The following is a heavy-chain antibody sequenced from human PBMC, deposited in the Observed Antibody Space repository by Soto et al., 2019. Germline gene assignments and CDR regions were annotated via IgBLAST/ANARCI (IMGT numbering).Heavy chain of an antibody. CDR3: ARGGGGYLTNNWFDP. J-gene: IGHJ5*02. D-gene: IGHD2-21*02. Sequence: ETLSLTCTVSGGSVSSGSYYWSWIRQPPGKGLEWIGYIYYSGSTNYNPSLKSRVTISVDTSKNQFSLKLSSVTAADTAVYYCARGGGGYLTNNWFDPWGQGTLVTVSS. CDR2: IYYSGST. CDR1: GGSVSSGSYY. V-gene: IGHV4-61*01.